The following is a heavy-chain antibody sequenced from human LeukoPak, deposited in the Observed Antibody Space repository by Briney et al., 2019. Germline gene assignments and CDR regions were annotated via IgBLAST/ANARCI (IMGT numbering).Heavy chain of an antibody. V-gene: IGHV3-NL1*01. J-gene: IGHJ4*02. CDR3: VTQVDATTIFDY. CDR1: GFTFSSYG. D-gene: IGHD5-24*01. Sequence: GRSLRLSCAASGFTFSSYGMHWVRQAPGKGLEWVAAIYREGTPYYTDSVKGRFTISRDNSKNTMYLQMNSLRAEDTAVYYCVTQVDATTIFDYWGQGTLVTVSS. CDR2: IYREGTP.